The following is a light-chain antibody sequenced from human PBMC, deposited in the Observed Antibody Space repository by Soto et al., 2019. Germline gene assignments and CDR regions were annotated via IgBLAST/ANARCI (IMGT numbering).Light chain of an antibody. V-gene: IGLV1-40*01. CDR2: DTF. Sequence: QSVLTQPPSVSGSPGQTISIPCSGSSSNIGAGDYVHGYQQHPGTVPKLVIYDTFNRPSGVPDRFSGSKSGTSASPSITGLQAEDEDDDYCQSYDNSLGGSVLFGGGTQLTVL. J-gene: IGLJ2*01. CDR3: QSYDNSLGGSVL. CDR1: SSNIGAGDY.